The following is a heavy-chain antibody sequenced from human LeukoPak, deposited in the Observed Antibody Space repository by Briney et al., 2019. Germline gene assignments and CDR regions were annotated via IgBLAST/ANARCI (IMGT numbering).Heavy chain of an antibody. Sequence: SETLSLTCTVSGGSFSSYYWSWIRQPPGKGLEWIGFIYDSGSTNCNPSLKSRVTISVDTSKNQFSLKLRSVTAADTAVYYCARTPGFSYGFGWFDSWGQGTLVTASS. D-gene: IGHD5-18*01. CDR1: GGSFSSYY. J-gene: IGHJ5*01. CDR2: IYDSGST. V-gene: IGHV4-59*01. CDR3: ARTPGFSYGFGWFDS.